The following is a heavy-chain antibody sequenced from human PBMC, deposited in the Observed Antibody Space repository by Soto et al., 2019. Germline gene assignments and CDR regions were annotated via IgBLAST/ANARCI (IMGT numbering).Heavy chain of an antibody. J-gene: IGHJ6*02. CDR2: INPNSGGT. D-gene: IGHD2-2*02. CDR1: GYTFTGYY. Sequence: DSVKVSCTASGYTFTGYYMHWVRQAPGQGLEWMRWINPNSGGTNYAKKFQGWVSMSRDTSISTAEMELSRLRSDDTAVYYCARGHCSSTSCYTAYYYYGMDVWGQGNTITVSS. V-gene: IGHV1-2*04. CDR3: ARGHCSSTSCYTAYYYYGMDV.